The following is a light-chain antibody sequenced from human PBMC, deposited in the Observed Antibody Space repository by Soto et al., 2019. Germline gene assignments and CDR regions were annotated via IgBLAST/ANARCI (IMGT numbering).Light chain of an antibody. V-gene: IGKV3-15*01. CDR3: RQHNNWPPLT. CDR2: GAS. Sequence: EIVMTQSPATLSVSPGERATLSCRASQSVSSNLAWYQQKPGQAPRLLIYGASTRATGIPARFSGSGSGTEFTLTSTSLQSEDFAVCYCRQHNNWPPLTFGGGTKVEIK. J-gene: IGKJ4*01. CDR1: QSVSSN.